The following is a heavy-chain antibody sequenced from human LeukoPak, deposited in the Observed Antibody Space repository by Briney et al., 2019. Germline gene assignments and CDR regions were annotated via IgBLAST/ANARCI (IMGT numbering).Heavy chain of an antibody. Sequence: PGRSLRLSCAASGFTFSSYGMHWVRQAPGKGLEWVAVIWYDGSNKYYADSVKGRFTISRDNSKNTLYLQMNSLRAEDTAVYYCARDRKAFYYYYGMDVWGQGTTVTVSS. CDR2: IWYDGSNK. CDR1: GFTFSSYG. CDR3: ARDRKAFYYYYGMDV. V-gene: IGHV3-33*01. J-gene: IGHJ6*02.